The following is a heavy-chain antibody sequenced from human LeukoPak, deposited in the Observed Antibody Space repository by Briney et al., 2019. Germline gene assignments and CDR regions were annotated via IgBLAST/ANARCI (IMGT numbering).Heavy chain of an antibody. CDR3: AKPGAVAGSYYFDY. CDR1: GFTFSSYG. V-gene: IGHV3-23*01. J-gene: IGHJ4*02. D-gene: IGHD6-19*01. CDR2: ISGSVGST. Sequence: PGGSLRLSCAASGFTFSSYGVSWVRQAPGKGLEWVSAISGSVGSTYYADSVKGRFTISRDNSKNTLYLQMNSLRAEDTAVYYCAKPGAVAGSYYFDYWGQGTLVTVSS.